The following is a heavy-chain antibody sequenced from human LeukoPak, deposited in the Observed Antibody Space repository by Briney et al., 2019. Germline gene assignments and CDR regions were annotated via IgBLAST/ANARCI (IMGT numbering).Heavy chain of an antibody. D-gene: IGHD2-15*01. CDR1: GFTFSDEY. V-gene: IGHV3-11*04. J-gene: IGHJ4*02. CDR3: AKYISGYFDY. CDR2: ISSGVATI. Sequence: GGSLRLSCAASGFTFSDEYMSWIRQAPGKGLEWISYISSGVATISYADSVKGRFTISRDNAKHTLTLQMNSLRVEDTAVYYCAKYISGYFDYWGQGTLVTVSS.